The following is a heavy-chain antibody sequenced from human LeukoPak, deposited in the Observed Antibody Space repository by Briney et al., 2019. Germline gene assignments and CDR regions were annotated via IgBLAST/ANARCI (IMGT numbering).Heavy chain of an antibody. V-gene: IGHV4-4*07. CDR1: GVSFTSVY. Sequence: SETLSLTCTGSGVSFTSVYWSWIRQPAGKGLEWIGRFYTSWTPNYNPSLKSRVTMSADTSKNQFSLKLGSLTAADTALYYCARCPHGNWDYFDYWGQGTLVTVSS. J-gene: IGHJ4*02. D-gene: IGHD7-27*01. CDR3: ARCPHGNWDYFDY. CDR2: FYTSWTP.